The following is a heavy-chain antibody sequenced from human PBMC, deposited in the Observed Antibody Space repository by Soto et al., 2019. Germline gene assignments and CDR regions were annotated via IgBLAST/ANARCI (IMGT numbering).Heavy chain of an antibody. CDR3: ATSGLGLAADQYYSYYYGMDV. V-gene: IGHV3-23*01. CDR1: GCTFSSSA. D-gene: IGHD3-10*01. J-gene: IGHJ6*02. Sequence: SLRSSCAASGCTFSSSAMSWVRQAPGKGLEWVSAISGSGGSTYYADSVKGRFTISRDNSKNTLYLQMNSLRAEDTAVYYCATSGLGLAADQYYSYYYGMDVCGQRTTVTASS. CDR2: ISGSGGST.